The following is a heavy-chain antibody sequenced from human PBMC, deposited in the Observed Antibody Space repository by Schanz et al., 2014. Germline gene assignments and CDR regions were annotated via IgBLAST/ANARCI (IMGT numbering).Heavy chain of an antibody. CDR1: GFTFSRSG. D-gene: IGHD1-1*01. J-gene: IGHJ4*02. V-gene: IGHV3-NL1*01. CDR3: ARDGIAATTDFEY. CDR2: IYSGGST. Sequence: QVQLVESGGGLVQPGRSLRLSCAASGFTFSRSGMHWVRQAPGKGLEWVSLIYSGGSTYYADSVKGRFTISRDNAKNSVYLQMDSLRGDDTAVYYCARDGIAATTDFEYWGQGVLVTVSS.